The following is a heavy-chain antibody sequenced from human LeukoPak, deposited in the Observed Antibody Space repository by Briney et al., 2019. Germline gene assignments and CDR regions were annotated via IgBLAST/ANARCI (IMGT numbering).Heavy chain of an antibody. J-gene: IGHJ4*02. CDR2: INSDGSST. CDR3: ARVVGYYDSSGYYYVYFDY. CDR1: GFTFSSYW. V-gene: IGHV3-74*01. D-gene: IGHD3-22*01. Sequence: PGGSLRLSCAASGFTFSSYWMHWVRQAPGKGLVWVSRINSDGSSTSYADSVKGRFTISRDNAKNSLYLQMNSLRAEDTAVYYCARVVGYYDSSGYYYVYFDYWGQGTLVTVSS.